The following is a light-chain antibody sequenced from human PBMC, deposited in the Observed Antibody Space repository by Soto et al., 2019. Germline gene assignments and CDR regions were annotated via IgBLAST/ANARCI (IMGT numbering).Light chain of an antibody. CDR1: SSDVGGYNY. CDR2: DVS. CDR3: SSYTSGSTFYV. J-gene: IGLJ1*01. Sequence: QSALTQPASMSVSPGQSITIYCTGTSSDVGGYNYVSWYQQHPGKAPKLMISDVSNRPSGVSNRFSGSKSGNTASLTISGLQAEDEADYYCSSYTSGSTFYVFGTGTKVTVL. V-gene: IGLV2-14*01.